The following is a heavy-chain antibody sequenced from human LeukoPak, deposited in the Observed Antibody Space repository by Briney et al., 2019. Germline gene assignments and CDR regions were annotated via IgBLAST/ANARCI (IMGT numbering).Heavy chain of an antibody. V-gene: IGHV5-51*01. Sequence: RGESLKISCKGSGYSFTNYWIGWVRQMPGKGLEWMGIIYPGDSDTRYSPSFQGQVTISADKSISTAYLQWSSLKASDTAMYYCARFDIDNPRYYYDSSGYYSDYWGQGTLVTVSS. J-gene: IGHJ4*02. CDR1: GYSFTNYW. CDR2: IYPGDSDT. CDR3: ARFDIDNPRYYYDSSGYYSDY. D-gene: IGHD3-22*01.